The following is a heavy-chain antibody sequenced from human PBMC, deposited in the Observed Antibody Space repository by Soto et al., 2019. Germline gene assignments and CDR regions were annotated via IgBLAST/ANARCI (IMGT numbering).Heavy chain of an antibody. CDR3: ATQPGGGGY. D-gene: IGHD3-10*01. J-gene: IGHJ4*02. CDR2: IYSGGYT. CDR1: GFTVSNNY. Sequence: EVQLVESGGGLIQPGGSLRLSCAVSGFTVSNNYMSWVRQAPGKGLEGVSVIYSGGYTAYGDSVKGRFTISRDNSKNTLYLKKKRPGADDVAVFFWATQPGGGGYWGQGTLVTVSS. V-gene: IGHV3-53*01.